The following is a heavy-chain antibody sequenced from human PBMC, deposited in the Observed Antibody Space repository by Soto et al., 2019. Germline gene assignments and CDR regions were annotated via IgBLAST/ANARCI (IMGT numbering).Heavy chain of an antibody. D-gene: IGHD6-6*01. CDR1: GFTFSSYS. Sequence: GGSLRLSCAASGFTFSSYSMNWVRQAPGKGLEWGSSISSSSSYIYYADSVKGRFTISRDNAKNSLYLQMNSLRAEDTAVYYCARDYSSSGGMDVWGQGTTVTVSS. CDR2: ISSSSSYI. J-gene: IGHJ6*02. V-gene: IGHV3-21*01. CDR3: ARDYSSSGGMDV.